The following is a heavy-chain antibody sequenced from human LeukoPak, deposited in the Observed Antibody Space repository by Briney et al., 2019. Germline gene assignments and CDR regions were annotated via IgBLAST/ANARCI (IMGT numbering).Heavy chain of an antibody. CDR2: IYYSGST. Sequence: SETLSLTCTVSGGSISSYYWSWIRQPPGKGLEWIGYIYYSGSTNYNPSLKSRVTISVDTSKNQFSLKLSSVTAADTAVYYCARIGSRDGYPFDHWGQGTLVTVSS. CDR1: GGSISSYY. CDR3: ARIGSRDGYPFDH. V-gene: IGHV4-59*08. D-gene: IGHD5-12*01. J-gene: IGHJ4*02.